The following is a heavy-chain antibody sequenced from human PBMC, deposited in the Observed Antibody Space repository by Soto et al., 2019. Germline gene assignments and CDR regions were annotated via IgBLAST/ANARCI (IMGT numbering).Heavy chain of an antibody. CDR1: GFTFSSYS. CDR3: ARAYCSGGSCYRYYYYYYMDV. D-gene: IGHD2-15*01. J-gene: IGHJ6*03. Sequence: EVQLVESGGGLVKPGGSLRLSCAASGFTFSSYSMNWVRQAPGKGLEWVSSFSSSSSYIYYADSVKGRFTISRDNAKNSLYLQMNSLRAEDTAVYYCARAYCSGGSCYRYYYYYYMDVWGKGTTVTVSS. V-gene: IGHV3-21*01. CDR2: FSSSSSYI.